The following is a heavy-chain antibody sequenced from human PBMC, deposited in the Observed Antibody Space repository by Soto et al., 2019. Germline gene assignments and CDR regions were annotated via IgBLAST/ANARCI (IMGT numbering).Heavy chain of an antibody. V-gene: IGHV4-59*01. Sequence: QMQLQESGPGLVKPSETLSLTCTVSGGSISSYFWSWIRQPPGKGLEWIGYIYYSGSTNYNPSLKSRVTISVDTCKNQFSLKLSSVTAADTGVYYCARDELGGSGAFEIWGQGTMVTVSS. CDR2: IYYSGST. D-gene: IGHD2-15*01. CDR3: ARDELGGSGAFEI. CDR1: GGSISSYF. J-gene: IGHJ3*02.